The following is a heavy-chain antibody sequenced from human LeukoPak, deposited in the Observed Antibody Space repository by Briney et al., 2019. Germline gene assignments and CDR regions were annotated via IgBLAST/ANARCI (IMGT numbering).Heavy chain of an antibody. V-gene: IGHV3-23*01. CDR1: GFTFSSYA. CDR3: AKDSPYAYYGSGSYWDY. CDR2: ISGSGGST. Sequence: GGTLRLSCAASGFTFSSYAMSWVRQAPGKGLEWVSAISGSGGSTYYADSVKGRFTISRDNSKNTLYLQMNSLRAEDTAVYYCAKDSPYAYYGSGSYWDYWGQGTLVTVSS. D-gene: IGHD3-10*01. J-gene: IGHJ4*02.